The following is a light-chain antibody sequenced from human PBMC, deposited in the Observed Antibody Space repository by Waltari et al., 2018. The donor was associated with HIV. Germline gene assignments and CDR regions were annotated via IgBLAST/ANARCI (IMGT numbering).Light chain of an antibody. J-gene: IGLJ2*01. CDR1: SSDVGGYNY. V-gene: IGLV2-14*03. CDR2: DVT. Sequence: QSALTQPASVSGSPGQSITLSCPGTSSDVGGYNYVSWYQQHPGKAPKLMVYDVTNRPSGVSNRFSGSKSGNTAFLTISGLQAEDEADYYCSSYTTSRTVVFGGGTKLTVL. CDR3: SSYTTSRTVV.